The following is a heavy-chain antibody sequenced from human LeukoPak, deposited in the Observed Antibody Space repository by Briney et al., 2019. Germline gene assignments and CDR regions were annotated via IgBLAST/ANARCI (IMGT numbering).Heavy chain of an antibody. CDR3: SSFVVVRGSMEYYYYYRDV. CDR2: IYYSGST. J-gene: IGHJ6*03. V-gene: IGHV4-59*01. Sequence: SETLTPTCTVSGGSISSYYWSWIRQPPGKGLEWIGYIYYSGSTNYNPSLKSRVTISVDTSKNQFSLKLSSVTAADTAVVFWSSFVVVRGSMEYYYYYRDVWGRGTTLSV. CDR1: GGSISSYY. D-gene: IGHD2-2*01.